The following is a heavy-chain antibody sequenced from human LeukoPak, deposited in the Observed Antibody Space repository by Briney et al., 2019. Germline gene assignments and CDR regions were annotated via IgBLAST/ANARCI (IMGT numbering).Heavy chain of an antibody. CDR1: GGSISSYY. Sequence: SETLSLTCTVSGGSISSYYWSWIRQPPGKGLEWIGYIYYSGSTNYNPSLKSRVTISVDTSKNQFCLKLSSVTAADTAVYYCARYSSSWGHYDYWGQGTLVTVSS. V-gene: IGHV4-59*01. D-gene: IGHD6-13*01. J-gene: IGHJ4*02. CDR2: IYYSGST. CDR3: ARYSSSWGHYDY.